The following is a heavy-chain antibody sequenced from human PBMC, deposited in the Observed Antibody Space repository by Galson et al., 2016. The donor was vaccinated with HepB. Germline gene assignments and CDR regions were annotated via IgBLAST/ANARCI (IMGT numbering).Heavy chain of an antibody. D-gene: IGHD6-13*01. V-gene: IGHV1-18*01. CDR1: GYTFTRYV. CDR2: INTSKGNT. J-gene: IGHJ4*02. CDR3: ATRPADGSPYYCDC. Sequence: SVKVSCKASGYTFTRYVISWVRQAPGQGLEWMGWINTSKGNTYYAQKFQGRVTLTIDTSTSTAYMELRSLISDDAAVYYCATRPADGSPYYCDCWGQGTLVTVSS.